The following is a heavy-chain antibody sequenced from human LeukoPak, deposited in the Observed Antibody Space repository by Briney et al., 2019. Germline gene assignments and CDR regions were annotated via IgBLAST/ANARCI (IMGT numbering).Heavy chain of an antibody. CDR3: ARVSGGGGD. CDR1: GGSISSYY. J-gene: IGHJ4*02. V-gene: IGHV4-59*01. Sequence: SETLSLTCTVSGGSISSYYWSWIRQPPGKGLEGIGYVHYSGKTNYNPSLTSRVTMSVDTSKNQFSLTPSSVPPADTAVYYCARVSGGGGDWGQGTLVTASS. CDR2: VHYSGKT. D-gene: IGHD2-21*01.